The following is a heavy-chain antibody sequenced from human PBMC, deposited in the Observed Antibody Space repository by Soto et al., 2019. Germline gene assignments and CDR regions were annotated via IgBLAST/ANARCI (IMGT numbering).Heavy chain of an antibody. V-gene: IGHV3-48*01. CDR1: GFTFSSYS. D-gene: IGHD6-13*01. Sequence: EVQLVESGGGLVQPGGSLRLSCAASGFTFSSYSMNWVRLAPGKGLEWVSYVSSSSSTIYYADSVKGLFTISRDNAKNSLYLQMNSLRAEDTAVYYCASSSWHFDYWGQGTLVTVSS. CDR2: VSSSSSTI. CDR3: ASSSWHFDY. J-gene: IGHJ4*02.